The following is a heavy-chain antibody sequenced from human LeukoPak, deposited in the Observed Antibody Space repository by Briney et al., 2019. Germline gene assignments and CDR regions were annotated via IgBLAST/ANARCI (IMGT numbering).Heavy chain of an antibody. Sequence: PGGSLRLSCAASGFTFSSYAMHWVRQAPGKGLEWVAVISYDGSNEYYADSVKGRFTISRDNSRNTLYLQMNSLRAEDTAVYYCARVSYYYGSGSSEYFDYWGQGTLVTVSP. CDR1: GFTFSSYA. CDR3: ARVSYYYGSGSSEYFDY. CDR2: ISYDGSNE. J-gene: IGHJ4*02. D-gene: IGHD3-10*01. V-gene: IGHV3-30-3*01.